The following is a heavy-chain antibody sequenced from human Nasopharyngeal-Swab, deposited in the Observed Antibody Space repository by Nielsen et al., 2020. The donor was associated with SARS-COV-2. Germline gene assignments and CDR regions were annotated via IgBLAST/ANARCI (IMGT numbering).Heavy chain of an antibody. D-gene: IGHD6-13*01. CDR1: GFTFSSYS. CDR3: ASHSSSWDY. CDR2: ISSSSSYI. J-gene: IGHJ4*02. Sequence: GESLKISCAASGFTFSSYSMNWVRQAPGKGLEWVSSISSSSSYIYYADSVKGRFTISRDNSKNTLYLQMNSLRAEDTAVYYCASHSSSWDYWGQGTLVTVSS. V-gene: IGHV3-21*01.